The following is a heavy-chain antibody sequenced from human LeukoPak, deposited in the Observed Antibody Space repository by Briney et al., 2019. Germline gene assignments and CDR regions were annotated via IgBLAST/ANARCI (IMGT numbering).Heavy chain of an antibody. D-gene: IGHD5-12*01. J-gene: IGHJ4*02. CDR2: ISAYNGNT. CDR1: GYTFTNYA. Sequence: ASVKVSCKASGYTFTNYAISWVRQAPGQGLEWVGWISAYNGNTNYAQKLQGRVTMATDTSTSTAYMDLRSLRSDDTAVYYCARVRNSGFRYVDSWGQGTLVTVSS. V-gene: IGHV1-18*01. CDR3: ARVRNSGFRYVDS.